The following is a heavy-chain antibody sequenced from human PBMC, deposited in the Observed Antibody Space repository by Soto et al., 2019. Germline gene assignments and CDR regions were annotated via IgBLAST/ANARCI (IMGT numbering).Heavy chain of an antibody. J-gene: IGHJ6*02. Sequence: EVQLVESGGGSVQPGESLRLSCAASGFSFRDYDMHWVRQPTGKGLEWVSGLGAADDPSYVASVKGRFSVSRDNALNSLYLQMNNLRAHATAVYSWARAYLGRLPRRADYYYAMDVWGRGTTVTVSS. CDR1: GFSFRDYD. CDR2: LGAADDP. D-gene: IGHD1-26*01. V-gene: IGHV3-13*05. CDR3: ARAYLGRLPRRADYYYAMDV.